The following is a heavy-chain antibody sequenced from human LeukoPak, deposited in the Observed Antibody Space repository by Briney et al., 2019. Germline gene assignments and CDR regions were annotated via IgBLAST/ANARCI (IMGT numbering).Heavy chain of an antibody. V-gene: IGHV4-61*02. D-gene: IGHD6-13*01. CDR2: IYTTGST. J-gene: IGHJ4*02. CDR3: ARGNSSSWPLDY. Sequence: SQTLSLTCTVSGGSISSASYYWSWIRQPAGKGLEWIGRIYTTGSTYYNPSLKSRLTMSVDTSKSQFSLNLNSVTAADTAVYYCARGNSSSWPLDYWGQGTLVTVSS. CDR1: GGSISSASYY.